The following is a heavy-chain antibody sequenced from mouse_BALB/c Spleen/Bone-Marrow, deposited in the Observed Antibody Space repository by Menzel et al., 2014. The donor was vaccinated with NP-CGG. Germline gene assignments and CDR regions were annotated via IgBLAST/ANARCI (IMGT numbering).Heavy chain of an antibody. Sequence: EVKLVESGGGLVQPGGSLKLSCAASGFDFSRYWMSWVRQAPGKGLEWIGEINPDSSTINYTPSLKDKFIISRDNANNTLYLQMSKVRSEDTALYYCALLGNYGYFDVWGAGTTVTVSS. D-gene: IGHD2-1*01. V-gene: IGHV4-1*02. CDR2: INPDSSTI. J-gene: IGHJ1*01. CDR3: ALLGNYGYFDV. CDR1: GFDFSRYW.